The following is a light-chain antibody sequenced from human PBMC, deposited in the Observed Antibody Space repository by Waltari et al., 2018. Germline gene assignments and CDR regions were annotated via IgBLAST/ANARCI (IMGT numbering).Light chain of an antibody. Sequence: QSVLTQPPSATGSPGQSVTISCTGTNSDVCAYNYVSWYQKHPGNAPKLLIYEVTKRPLGVPDCVSGSKSCNTAALIVSGRQADDEADYYCSSYAHNNHFVFGTGTKVTVL. CDR2: EVT. CDR1: NSDVCAYNY. V-gene: IGLV2-8*01. CDR3: SSYAHNNHFV. J-gene: IGLJ1*01.